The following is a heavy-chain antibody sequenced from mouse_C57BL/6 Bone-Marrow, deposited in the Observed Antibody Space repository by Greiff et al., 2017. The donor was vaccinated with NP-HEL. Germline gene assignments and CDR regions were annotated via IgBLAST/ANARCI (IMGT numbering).Heavy chain of an antibody. D-gene: IGHD2-1*01. CDR3: ARHGNFEG. CDR2: ISNGGGSP. J-gene: IGHJ2*01. Sequence: DVKLVESGGGLVQPGGSLKLSCAASGFTFSDYYMYWVRQTPEKRLEWVAYISNGGGSPYYPDTVKGRFTISRDNAKNTLYLQMSRLKSEDTAMYYCARHGNFEGWGQGTTLTVSS. CDR1: GFTFSDYY. V-gene: IGHV5-12*01.